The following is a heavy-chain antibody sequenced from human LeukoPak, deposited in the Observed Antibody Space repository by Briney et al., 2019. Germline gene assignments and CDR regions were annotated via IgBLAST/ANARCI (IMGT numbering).Heavy chain of an antibody. J-gene: IGHJ2*01. CDR3: ARPTNYDRRVWYFDL. D-gene: IGHD3-22*01. Sequence: PSETLSLTCTVSGGSISSSSYYWGWIRQPPGKGLEWIGSIYYSGSTYYNPSLKSRVTISVDTSKNQVSLRLTSVTAADTAVYYCARPTNYDRRVWYFDLWGRGTLVTVSS. V-gene: IGHV4-39*01. CDR2: IYYSGST. CDR1: GGSISSSSYY.